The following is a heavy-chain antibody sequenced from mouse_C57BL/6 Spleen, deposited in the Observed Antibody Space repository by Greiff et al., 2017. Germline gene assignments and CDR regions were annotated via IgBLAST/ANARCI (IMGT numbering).Heavy chain of an antibody. J-gene: IGHJ2*01. CDR1: GYTFTDYY. CDR2: INPYNGGT. CDR3: ARGSFFDY. V-gene: IGHV1-19*01. Sequence: DVHLVESGPVLVKPGASVKMSCKASGYTFTDYYMNWVKRSHGKSLEWIGVINPYNGGTSYNQKFKGKATLTVDKSSSTAYMELNSLTSEDSAVYYCARGSFFDYWGQGTTLTVSS.